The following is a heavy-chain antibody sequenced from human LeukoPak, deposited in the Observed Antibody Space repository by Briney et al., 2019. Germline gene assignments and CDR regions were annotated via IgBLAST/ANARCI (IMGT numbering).Heavy chain of an antibody. CDR2: ISGGGTTI. Sequence: GGSLRLSCAASGFIFSDYYMSWIRQAPGKGLEWISYISGGGTTIYYADSVKGRFTISRDNTKNSLYLHMSGLRAEDTAMYYCARDSWEMATMGLGLWGQGALVTVSS. V-gene: IGHV3-11*01. D-gene: IGHD5-24*01. J-gene: IGHJ4*02. CDR3: ARDSWEMATMGLGL. CDR1: GFIFSDYY.